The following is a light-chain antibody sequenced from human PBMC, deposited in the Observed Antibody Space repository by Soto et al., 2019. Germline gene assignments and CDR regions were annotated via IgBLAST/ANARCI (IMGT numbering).Light chain of an antibody. CDR2: EVT. CDR1: SSDIGSYDY. J-gene: IGLJ1*01. CDR3: SSFTSTSTRL. Sequence: QSALTQPASVSGSPGQSITISCTGTSSDIGSYDYVSWYQQHPGKAPNLIIYEVTDRPSGVSNRFSGSKSGNTASLTISGLQAVDEADYFCSSFTSTSTRLFGSGTKVTVL. V-gene: IGLV2-14*01.